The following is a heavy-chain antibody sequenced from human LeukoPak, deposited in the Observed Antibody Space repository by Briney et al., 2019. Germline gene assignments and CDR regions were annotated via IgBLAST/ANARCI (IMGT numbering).Heavy chain of an antibody. J-gene: IGHJ3*02. Sequence: PGGSLRLSCAASGFTVSSNYMSWVRQAPGKGLEWVSVIYSGGSTYYADSVKGRFTISRDNSKNTLYLQMNSLRAEDTAVYYCARDHKDDAFDIWGQGTMVTVSS. V-gene: IGHV3-53*01. CDR1: GFTVSSNY. CDR3: ARDHKDDAFDI. CDR2: IYSGGST.